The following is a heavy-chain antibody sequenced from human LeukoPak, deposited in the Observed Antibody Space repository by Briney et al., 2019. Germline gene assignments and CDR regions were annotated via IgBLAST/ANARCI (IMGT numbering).Heavy chain of an antibody. CDR3: CGSGDDY. D-gene: IGHD3-3*01. V-gene: IGHV4-59*04. Sequence: SETLSLTCTVSGGSISSYYWSRIWQPPGKGLEWIGSIYYSGSTYYNPSLKSRVTISVDTSKNQFSLKLSSVTAADTAVYYCCGSGDDYWGQGTLVTVSS. CDR2: IYYSGST. J-gene: IGHJ4*02. CDR1: GGSISSYY.